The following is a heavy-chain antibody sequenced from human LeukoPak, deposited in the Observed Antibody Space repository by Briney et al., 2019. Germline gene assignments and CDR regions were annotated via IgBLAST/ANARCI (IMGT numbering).Heavy chain of an antibody. Sequence: SETLSLTCAVSGYSISSGYYWGWIRQPPGKGLEWIGSIYYSGSTYYNPSLKSRVTISVDTSKNQFSLKLSSVTAADTAVYYCARHSTRDMIVAWFDPWGQGTLVTVSS. CDR3: ARHSTRDMIVAWFDP. CDR1: GYSISSGYY. CDR2: IYYSGST. J-gene: IGHJ5*02. V-gene: IGHV4-38-2*01. D-gene: IGHD3-22*01.